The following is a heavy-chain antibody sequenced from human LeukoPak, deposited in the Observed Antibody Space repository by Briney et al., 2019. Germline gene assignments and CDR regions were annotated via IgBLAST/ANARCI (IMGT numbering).Heavy chain of an antibody. CDR3: ARVRVEWMIIWFDP. CDR2: IYYSGST. Sequence: SETLSLTCTVSGGSISSYYWSWIRQPPGKGLEWIGYIYYSGSTNYNPSLKSRVTISVDTSKNQFSLKLSSVTAADTAVYYCARVRVEWMIIWFDPWGQGTLVTVSS. J-gene: IGHJ5*02. V-gene: IGHV4-59*01. CDR1: GGSISSYY. D-gene: IGHD3-3*01.